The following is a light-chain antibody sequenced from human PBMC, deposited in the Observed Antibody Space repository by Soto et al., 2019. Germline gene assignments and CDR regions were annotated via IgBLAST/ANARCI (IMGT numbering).Light chain of an antibody. J-gene: IGKJ4*01. CDR1: QGIRHY. CDR2: AAS. CDR3: QKYNSGPPVT. Sequence: DVQMTQSPSSLSASVGDRVTITCRASQGIRHYLAWYQQKPGKVPKLLIYAASTLQSGVPSRFSGSGSGTDFTLTISSLQPEDVATYSCQKYNSGPPVTFGGGTKVEIK. V-gene: IGKV1-27*01.